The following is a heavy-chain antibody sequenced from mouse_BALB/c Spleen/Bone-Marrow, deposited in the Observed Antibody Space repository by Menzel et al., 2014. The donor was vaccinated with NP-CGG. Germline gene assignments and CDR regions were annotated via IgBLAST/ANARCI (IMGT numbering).Heavy chain of an antibody. J-gene: IGHJ4*01. CDR3: TRQRGDYAMDY. V-gene: IGHV5-9-3*01. D-gene: IGHD1-1*02. CDR2: ISNGGNYT. Sequence: EVQLVESGGGLVKPGGSLKLSCAASGFTFSSYGVSWVRQTPEKRLEWVATISNGGNYTYYPDSVKGRFTISRDNAKNTLYLQMSSLRSEGTAMYHCTRQRGDYAMDYWGQGTSVTVSS. CDR1: GFTFSSYG.